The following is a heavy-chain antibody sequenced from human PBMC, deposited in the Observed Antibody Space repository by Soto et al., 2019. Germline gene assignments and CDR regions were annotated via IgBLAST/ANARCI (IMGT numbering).Heavy chain of an antibody. CDR3: ATSVAGGAGTEAFDI. D-gene: IGHD6-19*01. J-gene: IGHJ3*02. Sequence: EVQLVESGGGLVQPGGSLRLSCAASGFTFSSYSMNWVRQAPGKGLEWVSYISSSSSTIYYADSVKGRFTISRDNAKNLLYLQMNSLRAEDTAVYYCATSVAGGAGTEAFDIWGQGTMVTVSS. CDR1: GFTFSSYS. CDR2: ISSSSSTI. V-gene: IGHV3-48*01.